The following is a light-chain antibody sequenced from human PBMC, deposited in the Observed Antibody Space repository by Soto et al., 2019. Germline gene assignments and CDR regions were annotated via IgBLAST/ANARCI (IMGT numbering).Light chain of an antibody. V-gene: IGLV2-8*01. CDR3: TAYAGGNTLV. CDR1: SSDVGAYNS. J-gene: IGLJ3*02. Sequence: QSVLTQPPSASGSPGQSVTISCTGTSSDVGAYNSVSWYQHHPGKAPKLIIYEVNKGPSGVPDRFSGSKSCNTASLTVSGLQAEDDADYHFTAYAGGNTLVFSGGTKLTVL. CDR2: EVN.